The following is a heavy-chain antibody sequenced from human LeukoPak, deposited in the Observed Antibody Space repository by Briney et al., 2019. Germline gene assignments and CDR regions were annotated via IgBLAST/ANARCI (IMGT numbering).Heavy chain of an antibody. CDR1: GFIFRDYW. D-gene: IGHD3-3*01. CDR3: AASRWSGALDF. V-gene: IGHV3-74*01. Sequence: GGSLRLSCAASGFIFRDYWMLWVRHAPGKGLIWVSRIDRDGFPTIYADSVKGWFTVSRNNARNTLYLQMNNLRDDDSAVYYCAASRWSGALDFWGKGSLVSVSS. CDR2: IDRDGFPT. J-gene: IGHJ4*02.